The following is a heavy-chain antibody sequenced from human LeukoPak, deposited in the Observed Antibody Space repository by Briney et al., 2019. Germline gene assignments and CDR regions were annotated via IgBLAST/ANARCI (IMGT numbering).Heavy chain of an antibody. CDR2: INPSGGST. V-gene: IGHV1-46*01. J-gene: IGHJ4*02. CDR1: GYTFTSYY. D-gene: IGHD1-14*01. Sequence: ASVKVSCKASGYTFTSYYMHWVRQAPGQGLEWMGIINPSGGSTSYAQKLQGRVTMTTDTSTSTAYMELRSLRSDDTAVYYCARDYSTGTSDYWGQGTLVTVSS. CDR3: ARDYSTGTSDY.